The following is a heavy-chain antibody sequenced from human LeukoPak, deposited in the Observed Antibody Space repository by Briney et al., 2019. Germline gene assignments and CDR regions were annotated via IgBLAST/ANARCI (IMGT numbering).Heavy chain of an antibody. D-gene: IGHD3-9*01. CDR1: GGSFSGYY. V-gene: IGHV4-34*01. CDR2: INHSGST. CDR3: ARALRYFDRPFDP. J-gene: IGHJ5*02. Sequence: PSETLSLTCAVYGGSFSGYYWSWIRQPPGKGLEWIGEINHSGSTNYNPSLKSRVTISVDTSKNQFSLKLSSVTAADTAVYYCARALRYFDRPFDPWGQGTLVTVSS.